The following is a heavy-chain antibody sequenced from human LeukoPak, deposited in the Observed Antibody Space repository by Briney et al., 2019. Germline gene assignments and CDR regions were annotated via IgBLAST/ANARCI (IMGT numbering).Heavy chain of an antibody. D-gene: IGHD3-10*01. Sequence: GGSLRLSCAASGFTFSSYSMNWVRQAPGKGLEWVSSISSSSSYIYYADSVEGRFTISRDNAKNSLYLQMNSLRAEDTAVYYCARAKAITMVRGDRRSYWGQGTLVTVSS. V-gene: IGHV3-21*01. CDR2: ISSSSSYI. CDR1: GFTFSSYS. J-gene: IGHJ4*02. CDR3: ARAKAITMVRGDRRSY.